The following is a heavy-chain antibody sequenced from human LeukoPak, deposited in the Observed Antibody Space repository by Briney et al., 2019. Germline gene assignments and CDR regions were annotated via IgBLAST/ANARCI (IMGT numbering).Heavy chain of an antibody. CDR1: GGSISSGSYY. D-gene: IGHD4-23*01. J-gene: IGHJ3*02. Sequence: SQTLSLTCTVSGGSISSGSYYWSWIRQPAGKGLEWIGRIYTSGSTNYNPSLKSRVTISVDTSKNQFSLKLSSVTAADTAVYYCARTDQSNTDYGGNSNFAFDIWGQGTMVTVSS. CDR3: ARTDQSNTDYGGNSNFAFDI. V-gene: IGHV4-61*02. CDR2: IYTSGST.